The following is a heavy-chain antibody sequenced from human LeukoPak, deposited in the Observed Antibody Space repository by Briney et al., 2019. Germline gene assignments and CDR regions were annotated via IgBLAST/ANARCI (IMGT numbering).Heavy chain of an antibody. CDR3: AREGYGSGSYYGEYNWFDP. CDR1: GGSISSYY. D-gene: IGHD3-10*01. J-gene: IGHJ5*02. V-gene: IGHV4-59*01. CDR2: IYYSGST. Sequence: PSETLSLTCTAAGGSISSYYWSWIRQPPGKGLEWIGYIYYSGSTNYNPSLKSRVTISVDTSKNQFSLKLSSVTAADTAVYYCAREGYGSGSYYGEYNWFDPWGQGTLVTVSS.